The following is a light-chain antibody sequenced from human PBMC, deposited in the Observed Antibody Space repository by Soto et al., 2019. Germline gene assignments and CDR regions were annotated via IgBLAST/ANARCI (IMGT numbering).Light chain of an antibody. CDR1: QSLFYSSNSKNY. CDR2: WPT. J-gene: IGKJ2*01. CDR3: QHYYYTLSL. V-gene: IGKV4-1*01. Sequence: DIVMTQSPDSLAVSLGERATINCKSSQSLFYSSNSKNYLAWYQQKPGQPHKLLISWPTTPDPVVPDRFSGSGSGTDFPLTISLLQGEGVAVYYCQHYYYTLSLFVQGTKLLIK.